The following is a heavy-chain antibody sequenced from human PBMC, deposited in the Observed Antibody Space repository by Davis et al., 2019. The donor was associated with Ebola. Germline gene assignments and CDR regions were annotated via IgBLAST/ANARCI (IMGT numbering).Heavy chain of an antibody. CDR2: IGNGGFDT. D-gene: IGHD5-24*01. V-gene: IGHV3-23*01. CDR1: GFSFSTYA. CDR3: TRQGRPTTEGGTEIPKY. J-gene: IGHJ4*02. Sequence: PGGSLRLSCEASGFSFSTYAMSWVRQAPGKGLEWVSVIGNGGFDTYYADSVKGRFTTSRDNSKNTLFLQMNNLRVEDTAFYFCTRQGRPTTEGGTEIPKYWGQGTLVTVSS.